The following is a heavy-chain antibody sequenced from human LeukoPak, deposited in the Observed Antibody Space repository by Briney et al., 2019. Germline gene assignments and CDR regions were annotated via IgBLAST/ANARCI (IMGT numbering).Heavy chain of an antibody. Sequence: ASVKVSCKASGYTFTSYDINWVRQATGQGLEWMGWMNPNSGNTGYVQKFQGRVTMTRNTSISTAYMELSSLRSEDTAVYYCAVDYYGSGRTFDYWGQGTLVTVSS. V-gene: IGHV1-8*01. CDR1: GYTFTSYD. D-gene: IGHD3-10*01. CDR2: MNPNSGNT. CDR3: AVDYYGSGRTFDY. J-gene: IGHJ4*02.